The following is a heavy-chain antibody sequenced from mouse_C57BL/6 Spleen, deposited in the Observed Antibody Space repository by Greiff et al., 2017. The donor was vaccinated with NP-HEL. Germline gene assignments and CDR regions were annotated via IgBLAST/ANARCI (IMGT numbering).Heavy chain of an antibody. CDR1: GFSLTSYA. D-gene: IGHD1-1*01. CDR2: IWTGGGT. J-gene: IGHJ2*01. V-gene: IGHV2-9-1*01. CDR3: ARNWIYYGSSYDYFDY. Sequence: QVQLKESGPGLVAPSQRLSITCTVSGFSLTSYAISWVRQPPGKGLEWIGVIWTGGGTNYNSALKYRLSISKDNSKSQVFLKMNSLQTDDTARYYCARNWIYYGSSYDYFDYWGQGTTLTVSS.